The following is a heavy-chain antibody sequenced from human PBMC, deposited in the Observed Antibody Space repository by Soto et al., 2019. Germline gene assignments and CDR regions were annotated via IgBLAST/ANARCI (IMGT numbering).Heavy chain of an antibody. CDR2: ISGSGGST. D-gene: IGHD4-17*01. CDR3: AKISSSYYGDYVEDY. Sequence: GALRLSCAASGFTFSSYAMSWVRQAPGKGLEWVSAISGSGGSTYYADSVKGRFTISRDNSKNTLYLQMNSLRAEDTAVYYCAKISSSYYGDYVEDYWGQGTLVTVSS. V-gene: IGHV3-23*01. J-gene: IGHJ4*02. CDR1: GFTFSSYA.